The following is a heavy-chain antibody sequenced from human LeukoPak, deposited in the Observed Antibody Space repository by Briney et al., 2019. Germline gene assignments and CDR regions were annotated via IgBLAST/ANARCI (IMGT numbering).Heavy chain of an antibody. CDR2: ISYDERNE. D-gene: IGHD6-19*01. Sequence: PGGSLRLSCAASGFTFSRYNIHWVRQAPGQGLEWMAVISYDERNEYYADSVKGRFTISRDKSKNTLYLQMNSLRAEDTAVYYCARESTSGWFDYWGQGTLVTVSS. CDR1: GFTFSRYN. J-gene: IGHJ4*02. V-gene: IGHV3-30*04. CDR3: ARESTSGWFDY.